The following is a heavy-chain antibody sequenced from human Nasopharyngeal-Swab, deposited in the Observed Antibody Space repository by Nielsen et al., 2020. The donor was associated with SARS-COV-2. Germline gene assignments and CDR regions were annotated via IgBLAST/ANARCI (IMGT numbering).Heavy chain of an antibody. V-gene: IGHV1-69*13. CDR2: IVPVTGAA. Sequence: SVKVSCKSSGGTFSNSAFTWVRQAPGHGLEWMGVIVPVTGAAENARKFQGRVSITADERTSTVYMELSSLRPQDTAVYYCARSDLVVLPAALPLDSWGQGTLVTVSS. J-gene: IGHJ4*02. CDR3: ARSDLVVLPAALPLDS. D-gene: IGHD2-2*01. CDR1: GGTFSNSA.